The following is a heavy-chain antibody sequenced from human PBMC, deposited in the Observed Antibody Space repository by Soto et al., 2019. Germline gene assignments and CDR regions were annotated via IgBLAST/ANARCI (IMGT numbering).Heavy chain of an antibody. V-gene: IGHV3-53*01. CDR1: GFSVSSEY. Sequence: GGSLRLSCAASGFSVSSEYMSWVRQGLGKGLEWVSVIYSGGSTYYAGSLKGRFTISRDTSTNTLHLQMKSLGADDTSVYYCERASGSRFFDYWGQRTLVTVSS. CDR3: ERASGSRFFDY. D-gene: IGHD1-26*01. CDR2: IYSGGST. J-gene: IGHJ4*02.